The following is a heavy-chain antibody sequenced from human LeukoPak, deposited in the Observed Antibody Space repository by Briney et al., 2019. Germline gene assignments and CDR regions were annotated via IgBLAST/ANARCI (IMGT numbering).Heavy chain of an antibody. Sequence: PSETLSLTCTVSGGSISSGDYYWSWIRQPPGKGLEWIGYTYYSGTTYYNPSLRSRPSISPDTSKNHFSLRLTSVTAADTAVYYCARASPATVSFDIWGQGTLVTVSS. CDR1: GGSISSGDYY. V-gene: IGHV4-30-4*08. D-gene: IGHD2-15*01. CDR3: ARASPATVSFDI. J-gene: IGHJ3*02. CDR2: TYYSGTT.